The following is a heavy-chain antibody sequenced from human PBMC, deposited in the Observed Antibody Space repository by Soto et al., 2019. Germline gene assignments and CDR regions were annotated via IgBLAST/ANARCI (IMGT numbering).Heavy chain of an antibody. J-gene: IGHJ4*02. V-gene: IGHV3-30*18. CDR3: AKGGSGSSDADY. CDR1: GFTFSSYG. CDR2: ISYDGSNK. D-gene: IGHD5-12*01. Sequence: GGSLSLSCAASGFTFSSYGMHWVRQAPGKGLEWVAVISYDGSNKYYADSVKGRFTISRDNSKNTLYLQMNSLRAEDTAVYYCAKGGSGSSDADYWGQGTLVTVSS.